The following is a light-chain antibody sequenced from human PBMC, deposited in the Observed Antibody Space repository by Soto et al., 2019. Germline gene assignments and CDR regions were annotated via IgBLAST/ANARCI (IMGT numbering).Light chain of an antibody. J-gene: IGLJ1*01. V-gene: IGLV4-60*03. CDR3: ETWDSNPGV. CDR2: LEGSGSY. CDR1: SGHSSYI. Sequence: QYVLTQSSSASASLGSSVKLTCTLSSGHSSYIIAWHQQQPGKAPRYLMKLEGSGSYNKGSGVPDRFSGSSSGADRYLTISNLQSEDEADYYCETWDSNPGVFGTGTKVTVL.